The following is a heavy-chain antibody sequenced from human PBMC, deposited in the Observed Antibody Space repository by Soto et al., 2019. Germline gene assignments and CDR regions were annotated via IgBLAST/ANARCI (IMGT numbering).Heavy chain of an antibody. V-gene: IGHV1-69*02. J-gene: IGHJ6*02. D-gene: IGHD3-10*01. CDR1: GGTFSSYT. Sequence: QVQLVQSGAEVKKPGSSVKVSCKASGGTFSSYTISWVRQAPGQGLEWMGRIIPILGIANYAQKFQGRVTINAEQSTSTAYMELSSLRSEDTAVYYCASLMSSGYYYGMDVWGQGTTVTVSS. CDR3: ASLMSSGYYYGMDV. CDR2: IIPILGIA.